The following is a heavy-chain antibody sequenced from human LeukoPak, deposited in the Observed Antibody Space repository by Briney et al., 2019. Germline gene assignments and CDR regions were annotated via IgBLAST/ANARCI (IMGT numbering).Heavy chain of an antibody. CDR1: GGTFSSYA. V-gene: IGHV1-2*06. D-gene: IGHD3-10*01. CDR2: LNPNSGGT. Sequence: GASVKVSCKASGGTFSSYAISWVRQAPGQGLEWMGRLNPNSGGTNYAQKFQGRVTMTRDTSISTAYMELSRLRSDDTAIYYCARQGMRGAFDFWGQGTMVTVSS. J-gene: IGHJ3*01. CDR3: ARQGMRGAFDF.